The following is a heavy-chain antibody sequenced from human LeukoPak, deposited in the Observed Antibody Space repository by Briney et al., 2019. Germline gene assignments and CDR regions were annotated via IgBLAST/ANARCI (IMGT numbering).Heavy chain of an antibody. CDR3: ARDPYSGSYGNYYYYFMDV. J-gene: IGHJ6*03. D-gene: IGHD1-26*01. V-gene: IGHV3-21*01. CDR2: IYSDNT. Sequence: PGGSLRLSCAASGFTFSSYGMSWVRQAPGKGLEWVSFIYSDNTHYSDSVKGRFTISRDNAKNSLYLQMNSLRAEDTAVYYCARDPYSGSYGNYYYYFMDVWGKGTTVTVSS. CDR1: GFTFSSYG.